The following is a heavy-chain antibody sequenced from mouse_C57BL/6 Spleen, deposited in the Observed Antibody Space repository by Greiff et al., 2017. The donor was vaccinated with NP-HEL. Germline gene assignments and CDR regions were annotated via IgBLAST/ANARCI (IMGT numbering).Heavy chain of an antibody. CDR1: GYSFTSYY. Sequence: QVQLQQSGPELVKPGASVKISCKASGYSFTSYYIHWVKQRPGQGLEWIGWIYPGSGNTKYNEKFKGKATLTADTSSSTAYMQLSSLTSEDSAVYYCAIGRYDYDKNWGQGTLVTVSA. D-gene: IGHD2-4*01. CDR3: AIGRYDYDKN. V-gene: IGHV1-66*01. J-gene: IGHJ3*01. CDR2: IYPGSGNT.